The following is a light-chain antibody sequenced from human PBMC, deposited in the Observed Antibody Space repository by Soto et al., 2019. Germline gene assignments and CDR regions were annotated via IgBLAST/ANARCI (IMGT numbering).Light chain of an antibody. V-gene: IGLV1-44*01. CDR2: SNN. Sequence: QSVLTQPPSASGTPGQRVTISCSGSSSNIGSNTGNWYQQLPGTAPKLLTYSNNQRPSGVPDRFSGSKSGTSASLAISGLQSEDEADYYCAAWDDSLNGDVVFGGGTQLTVL. CDR1: SSNIGSNT. CDR3: AAWDDSLNGDVV. J-gene: IGLJ2*01.